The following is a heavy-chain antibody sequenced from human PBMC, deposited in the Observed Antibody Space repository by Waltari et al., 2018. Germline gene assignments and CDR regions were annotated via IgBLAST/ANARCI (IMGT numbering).Heavy chain of an antibody. V-gene: IGHV1-69*06. CDR3: ARGDGERNYYYYYGMDV. Sequence: QVQLVQSGAEVKKPGSSVKVSCKASGGTFSRYAIRWVRKAPGQGLEWMGGIIPIFGTANYAQKFQGRVTMTRDTSIGTVYMELSSLRSEDTAVYYCARGDGERNYYYYYGMDVWGQGTTVTVSS. D-gene: IGHD4-17*01. J-gene: IGHJ6*02. CDR2: IIPIFGTA. CDR1: GGTFSRYA.